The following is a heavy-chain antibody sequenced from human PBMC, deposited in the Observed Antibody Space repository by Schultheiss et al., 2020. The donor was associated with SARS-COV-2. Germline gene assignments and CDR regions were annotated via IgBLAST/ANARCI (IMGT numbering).Heavy chain of an antibody. CDR3: ARLGLFPTYWYFDL. J-gene: IGHJ2*01. CDR2: ISAYNGNT. CDR1: GYTFTSYG. Sequence: ASVKVSCKASGYTFTSYGISWVRQAPGQGLEWMGWISAYNGNTNYAQKLQGRVTMTTDTSTSTAYMELRSLRSDDMAVYYCARLGLFPTYWYFDLWGRGTLVTVSS. D-gene: IGHD3-16*01. V-gene: IGHV1-18*03.